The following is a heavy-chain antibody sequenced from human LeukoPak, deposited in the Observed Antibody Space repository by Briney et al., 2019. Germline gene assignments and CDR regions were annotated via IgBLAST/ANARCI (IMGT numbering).Heavy chain of an antibody. CDR1: GFTFSTYS. D-gene: IGHD1/OR15-1a*01. V-gene: IGHV3-21*01. CDR3: ARENWYKFDY. Sequence: GGSLRLSCAASGFTFSTYSMNWVRQAPGKGLEWVSSISSSSTYVYYADSVKGRFTISRDNAKNSLYLQMNSLRAEDTALYYCARENWYKFDYWGQGTLVTVSS. J-gene: IGHJ4*02. CDR2: ISSSSTYV.